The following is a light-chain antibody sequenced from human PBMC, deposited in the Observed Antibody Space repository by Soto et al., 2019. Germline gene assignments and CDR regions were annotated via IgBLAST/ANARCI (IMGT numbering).Light chain of an antibody. J-gene: IGLJ1*01. CDR2: GSS. CDR1: SSNIGAGYD. Sequence: QSVLTQPPSVSGAPGQRVSISCTGSSSNIGAGYDVHWFQQLPGTAPKLLIYGSSNRPSGVPDRFSGSKSGTSASLAITGLQAEDEADYYCQSYDISLSVLYVFGTGTKLTVL. V-gene: IGLV1-40*01. CDR3: QSYDISLSVLYV.